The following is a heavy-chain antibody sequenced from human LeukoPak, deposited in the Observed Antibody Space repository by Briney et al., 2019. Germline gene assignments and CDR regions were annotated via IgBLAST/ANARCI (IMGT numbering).Heavy chain of an antibody. CDR1: GYTFTSYG. Sequence: ASVKVSCKASGYTFTSYGINWVRQAPGQGLEWMGWISAYNGNTNYAQKLQGRVTMTTDTSTSTAYMELRSLRSEDTAVYYCASGFSGNYDILTGDIWGQGTMVTVSS. CDR2: ISAYNGNT. V-gene: IGHV1-18*01. D-gene: IGHD3-9*01. J-gene: IGHJ3*02. CDR3: ASGFSGNYDILTGDI.